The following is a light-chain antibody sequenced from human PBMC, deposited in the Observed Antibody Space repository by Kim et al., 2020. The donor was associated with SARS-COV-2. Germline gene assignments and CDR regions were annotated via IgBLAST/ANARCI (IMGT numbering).Light chain of an antibody. CDR3: HHRIA. CDR2: GAS. Sequence: ATLSLSPGEGATLSCKASQSISNYLTWYQQKPGQAPRLLIYGASNRATGIPARFSGSGSGTDFTLTISSLEPADFAVYYCHHRIAFGQGTRLEIK. J-gene: IGKJ5*01. V-gene: IGKV3-11*01. CDR1: QSISNY.